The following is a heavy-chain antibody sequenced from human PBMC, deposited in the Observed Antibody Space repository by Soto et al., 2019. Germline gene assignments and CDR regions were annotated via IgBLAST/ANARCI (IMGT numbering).Heavy chain of an antibody. CDR1: GFTSSNYA. J-gene: IGHJ4*02. V-gene: IGHV3-30-3*01. Sequence: GGSLRLSCAASGFTSSNYAMNWVRQAPGMGLEWVAVISYDGSNKYYADSVKGRFTISRDNSKNTLYLQMNSLRAEDTAVYYCARVRRERFFDYWGQGTLVTVSS. CDR3: ARVRRERFFDY. CDR2: ISYDGSNK.